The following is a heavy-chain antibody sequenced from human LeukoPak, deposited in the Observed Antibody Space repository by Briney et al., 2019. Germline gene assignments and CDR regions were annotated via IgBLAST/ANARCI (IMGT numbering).Heavy chain of an antibody. CDR2: IYYSGST. V-gene: IGHV4-59*01. J-gene: IGHJ4*02. Sequence: SETLSLTCTVSGGSISSYYWSWLRQPPGKGLEWIGYIYYSGSTNYNPSLKSRVTISVDTSKNQFSLKLSSVTAADTAVYYCARGDYGGTYFDYWGQGTLVTVSS. CDR3: ARGDYGGTYFDY. D-gene: IGHD4-23*01. CDR1: GGSISSYY.